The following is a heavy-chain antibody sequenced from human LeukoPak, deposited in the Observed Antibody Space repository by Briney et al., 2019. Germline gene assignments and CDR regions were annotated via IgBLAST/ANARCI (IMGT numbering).Heavy chain of an antibody. CDR1: GFTFSSYA. J-gene: IGHJ4*02. V-gene: IGHV3-30-3*01. D-gene: IGHD1-26*01. CDR3: ARVSEARAWEYYFDY. Sequence: GRSLRLSCAASGFTFSSYAMHWVRQAPGKGLEWVAVISYDGSNKYYADSVKGRFTISRDNSKNTLYLQMNNLRAEDTAVYYCARVSEARAWEYYFDYWGQGTLVTVSS. CDR2: ISYDGSNK.